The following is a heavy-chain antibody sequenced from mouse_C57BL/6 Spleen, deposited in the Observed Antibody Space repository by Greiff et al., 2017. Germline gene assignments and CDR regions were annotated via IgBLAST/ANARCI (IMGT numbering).Heavy chain of an antibody. CDR1: GYTFTDYN. V-gene: IGHV1-22*01. D-gene: IGHD2-2*01. J-gene: IGHJ3*01. Sequence: VQLQQSGPELVKPGASVKMSCKASGYTFTDYNMHWVKQSHGKSLEWIGYINPNNGGTSYNQKFKGKATLPVNKSSSTAYMELRSLTSEDSAVYYCVGYGYDFAYWGQGTLVTVSA. CDR2: INPNNGGT. CDR3: VGYGYDFAY.